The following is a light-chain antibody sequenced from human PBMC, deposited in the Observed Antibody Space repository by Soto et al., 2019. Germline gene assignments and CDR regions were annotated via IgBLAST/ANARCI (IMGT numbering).Light chain of an antibody. J-gene: IGLJ1*01. CDR2: GNS. V-gene: IGLV1-40*01. CDR1: SSNIGAGYD. CDR3: QSYDSSLSGWV. Sequence: QSVLTQPPSVSGAPGQRVTISCTGSSSNIGAGYDVHWYQQLPGTAPKLLIHGNSNRPSGVPDRFSGSKSGTSASLAITGLQAEDEADYYCQSYDSSLSGWVFGTGTKLTVL.